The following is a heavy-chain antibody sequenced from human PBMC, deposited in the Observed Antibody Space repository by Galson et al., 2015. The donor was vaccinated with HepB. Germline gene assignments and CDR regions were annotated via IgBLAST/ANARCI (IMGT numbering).Heavy chain of an antibody. J-gene: IGHJ4*02. D-gene: IGHD2-15*01. Sequence: SLRLSCAASGFSLTNYWMNWVRQAPGEGLVRISHISPDGKNIKYADSVKGRFTISRDNAQNTLSLQMNSLIAEDKAVYYCTRDEVVPAPYDCWGQGTLVTVSS. V-gene: IGHV3-74*03. CDR1: GFSLTNYW. CDR3: TRDEVVPAPYDC. CDR2: ISPDGKNI.